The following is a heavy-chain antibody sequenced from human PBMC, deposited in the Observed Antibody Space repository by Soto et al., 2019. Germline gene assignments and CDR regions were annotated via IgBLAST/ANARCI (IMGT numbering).Heavy chain of an antibody. V-gene: IGHV1-2*02. CDR1: GYPFTDLY. CDR2: IDPRSGAS. CDR3: ASDNYGPIDY. D-gene: IGHD3-10*01. Sequence: ASVKVSCKPSGYPFTDLYIHWVRQAPGLGLEWMGWIDPRSGASRKTQRFQGRFTMTRDTSTNTVYMELSSLRSDDTAVYFCASDNYGPIDYWGQGTLLTVSS. J-gene: IGHJ4*02.